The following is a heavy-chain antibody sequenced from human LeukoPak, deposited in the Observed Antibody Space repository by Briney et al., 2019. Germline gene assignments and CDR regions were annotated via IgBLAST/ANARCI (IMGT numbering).Heavy chain of an antibody. D-gene: IGHD1-26*01. CDR2: INWNGGST. CDR3: ARDRGSYYDDAFDI. J-gene: IGHJ3*02. V-gene: IGHV3-20*04. CDR1: GFTFDDYG. Sequence: GGSLRLSCAASGFTFDDYGMSWVRQAPGKGLEWVSGINWNGGSTGYADSVKGRFTISRDNAKNSLYLQMNSLRAEDTALYCCARDRGSYYDDAFDIWGQGTMVTVSS.